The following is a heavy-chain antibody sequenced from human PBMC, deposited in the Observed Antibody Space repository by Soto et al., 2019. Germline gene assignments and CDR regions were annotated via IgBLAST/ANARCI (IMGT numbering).Heavy chain of an antibody. J-gene: IGHJ6*02. Sequence: GASVKVSCKASGYTFTSYGISWVRQAPGQGLEWMGWISAYNGNTNYAQKLQGRVTVTTDTSTSTAYMELRSLRSDDTAVYYCARDWRYCSSTSCYTTTIFYYYYGMDVWGQGTTVTVSS. V-gene: IGHV1-18*04. CDR3: ARDWRYCSSTSCYTTTIFYYYYGMDV. D-gene: IGHD2-2*02. CDR2: ISAYNGNT. CDR1: GYTFTSYG.